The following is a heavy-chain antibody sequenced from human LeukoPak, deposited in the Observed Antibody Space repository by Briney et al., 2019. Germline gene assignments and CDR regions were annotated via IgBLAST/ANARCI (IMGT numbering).Heavy chain of an antibody. J-gene: IGHJ4*02. CDR3: ARLFIYYGVLDY. D-gene: IGHD4-17*01. CDR2: IYYSGST. Sequence: SETLSLTCTVSGGSISSYYWSWIRQPPGKGLEWIGYIYYSGSTNYNPSLKSRVTISVDTSKNQFPLKLSSVTAADTAVYYCARLFIYYGVLDYWGQGTLVTVSS. CDR1: GGSISSYY. V-gene: IGHV4-59*01.